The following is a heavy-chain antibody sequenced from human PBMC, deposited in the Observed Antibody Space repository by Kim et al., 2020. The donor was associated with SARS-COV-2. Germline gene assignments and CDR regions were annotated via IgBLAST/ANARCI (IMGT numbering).Heavy chain of an antibody. CDR1: GGSISSSSYY. CDR3: ARTFSGSYSARSFDY. CDR2: IYYSGST. D-gene: IGHD1-26*01. J-gene: IGHJ4*02. V-gene: IGHV4-39*07. Sequence: SETLSLTCTVSGGSISSSSYYWGWIRQPPGKGLEWIGSIYYSGSTYYNPSLKSRVTISVDTSKNQFSLKLSSVTAADTAVYYCARTFSGSYSARSFDYWGQGTLVTVSS.